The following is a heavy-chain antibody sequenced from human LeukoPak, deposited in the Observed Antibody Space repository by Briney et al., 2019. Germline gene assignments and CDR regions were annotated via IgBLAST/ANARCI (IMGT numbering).Heavy chain of an antibody. D-gene: IGHD4-17*01. CDR1: GFTFSRYG. Sequence: GRSLRLSCVASGFTFSRYGMHWVRQAPGKGLEWVAVISYDGSNKYYADSVKGRFTISRDNSKNTLYLQMNSLRGEDTAVYYCAKLGTTSVTTGYWGQGTPVTVSS. CDR2: ISYDGSNK. CDR3: AKLGTTSVTTGY. J-gene: IGHJ4*02. V-gene: IGHV3-30*18.